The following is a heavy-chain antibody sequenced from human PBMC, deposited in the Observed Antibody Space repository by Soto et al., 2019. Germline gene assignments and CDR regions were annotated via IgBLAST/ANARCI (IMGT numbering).Heavy chain of an antibody. CDR1: GYTFTSYG. V-gene: IGHV1-18*01. CDR2: ISAYNGNT. Sequence: ASVKVSCKASGYTFTSYGISWVRQAPGQGLEWMGWISAYNGNTNYAQKLQGRVTMTTDTSTSTAYMELRSLRSDDTAVYYCARDPPAYSSSWSWYFQHWGQGTLVTVSS. D-gene: IGHD6-13*01. J-gene: IGHJ1*01. CDR3: ARDPPAYSSSWSWYFQH.